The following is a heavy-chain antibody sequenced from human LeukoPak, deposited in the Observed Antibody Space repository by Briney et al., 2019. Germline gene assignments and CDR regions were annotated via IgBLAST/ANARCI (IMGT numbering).Heavy chain of an antibody. J-gene: IGHJ4*02. Sequence: GGSLRLSCAASGFTFSSYSMNWVRQAPGKGLEWVSYISSSSSTIYYADSVKGRFNISRDNAKNSLYLQMNSLRAEDTAVYYCASVVITVYYWGQGTLVTVSS. CDR3: ASVVITVYY. CDR2: ISSSSSTI. CDR1: GFTFSSYS. D-gene: IGHD3-22*01. V-gene: IGHV3-48*01.